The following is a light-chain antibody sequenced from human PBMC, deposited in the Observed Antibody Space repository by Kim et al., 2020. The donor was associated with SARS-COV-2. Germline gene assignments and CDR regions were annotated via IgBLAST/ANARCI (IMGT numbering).Light chain of an antibody. V-gene: IGLV3-21*04. J-gene: IGLJ1*01. CDR2: YDS. CDR1: NIGSKS. Sequence: SYELTQPPSVSVAPGKTAKITCGGNNIGSKSVHWYQQKPGQAPVLVIYYDSDRPSGIPERFSGSNSENGATLTISRVEAGDEADYYCQVWDGSRDHYVFG. CDR3: QVWDGSRDHYV.